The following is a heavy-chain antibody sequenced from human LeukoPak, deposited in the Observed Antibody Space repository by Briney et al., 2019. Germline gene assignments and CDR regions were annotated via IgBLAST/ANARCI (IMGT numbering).Heavy chain of an antibody. J-gene: IGHJ6*02. CDR3: ARHQPWGTAMGPVMDV. Sequence: PSETLSLTCTVSGGSISTYYWSWIRQPPGKGLEWIGYVYYSGSTNYNPSLKSRVTISVDTSENQFSLRLSSATAADTAIYYCARHQPWGTAMGPVMDVWGQGTTVTVSS. CDR2: VYYSGST. V-gene: IGHV4-59*08. D-gene: IGHD5-18*01. CDR1: GGSISTYY.